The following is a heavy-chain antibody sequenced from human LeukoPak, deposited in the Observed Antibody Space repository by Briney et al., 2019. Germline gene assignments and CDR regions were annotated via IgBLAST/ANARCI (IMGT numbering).Heavy chain of an antibody. D-gene: IGHD3-22*01. Sequence: ASVKVSCKASGDTFTGHYMHWVRQAPGQGLEWMGWINPNSGGTNYAQKFQGRVTMTRDTPISTAYMELSRLRSDDTAVYYCVSNSFDSSGYYIPIFDYWGQGTLVTVSS. V-gene: IGHV1-2*02. CDR3: VSNSFDSSGYYIPIFDY. CDR1: GDTFTGHY. J-gene: IGHJ4*02. CDR2: INPNSGGT.